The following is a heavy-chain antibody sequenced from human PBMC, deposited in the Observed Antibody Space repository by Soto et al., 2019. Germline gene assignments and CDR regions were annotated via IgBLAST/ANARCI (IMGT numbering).Heavy chain of an antibody. Sequence: PXESLNMFFPGCGYKFSTYWIALVRQMPGKGLEWMGIIYPVDSDTTYSPSFQGQVTISADKSNSTAYLQWSSLKASDSATYYCARLSRDYGSGSYYSYGMDVWGQGTTVTVPS. V-gene: IGHV5-51*01. CDR3: ARLSRDYGSGSYYSYGMDV. CDR2: IYPVDSDT. D-gene: IGHD3-10*01. CDR1: GYKFSTYW. J-gene: IGHJ6*02.